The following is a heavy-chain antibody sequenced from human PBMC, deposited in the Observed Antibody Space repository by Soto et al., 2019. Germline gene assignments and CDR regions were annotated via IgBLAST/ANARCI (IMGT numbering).Heavy chain of an antibody. CDR2: ISHSEGS. CDR1: GGSISITKW. D-gene: IGHD4-4*01. CDR3: ATQTISYTWDV. Sequence: QVQLQESGPGLVKPSGTLSLTCAVSGGSISITKWWTWVRQPPGKGLEWIAEISHSEGSNYNPSLKSRVAMSLDNSKNQFSLRLSSVTAADTAVYYCATQTISYTWDVWGQGTTVTVS. J-gene: IGHJ6*02. V-gene: IGHV4-4*02.